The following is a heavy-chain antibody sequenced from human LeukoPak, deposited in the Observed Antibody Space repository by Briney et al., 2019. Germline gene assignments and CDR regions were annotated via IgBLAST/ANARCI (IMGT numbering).Heavy chain of an antibody. CDR3: AREGIAARRGAFDI. CDR2: INPNSGGT. V-gene: IGHV1-2*02. CDR1: GYTFTGYY. Sequence: ASVKVSCKASGYTFTGYYMHWVRQAPGQGLEWMGWINPNSGGTNYAEKFQGRVTMTRDTSISTAYMELSRLRSDDTAVYYCAREGIAARRGAFDIWGQGTMVTVSS. J-gene: IGHJ3*02. D-gene: IGHD6-6*01.